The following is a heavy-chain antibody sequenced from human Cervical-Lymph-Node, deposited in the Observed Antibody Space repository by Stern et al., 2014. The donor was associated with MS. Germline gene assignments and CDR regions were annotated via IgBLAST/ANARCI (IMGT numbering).Heavy chain of an antibody. V-gene: IGHV1-2*06. Sequence: MQLVESGAEVKKPGASVKVSCKTSGYTFAGNYIHWVRQAPGQGLEWMGRINPNSGGTNYAQKFQGRVTMPRDTSITTASMELSRLRFDDTAIYYCARERGRAGPAMADYWGQGTLVTVSS. J-gene: IGHJ4*02. CDR2: INPNSGGT. D-gene: IGHD5-18*01. CDR3: ARERGRAGPAMADY. CDR1: GYTFAGNY.